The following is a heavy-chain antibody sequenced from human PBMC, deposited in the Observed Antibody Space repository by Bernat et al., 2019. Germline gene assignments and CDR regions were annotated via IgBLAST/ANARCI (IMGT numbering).Heavy chain of an antibody. V-gene: IGHV4-39*01. Sequence: QLQLQESGPGLVKPSETLSLTCTVSGGSISSSSYYWGWIRQPPGKGLEWIGSIYYSGSTYYNPSLKSRVTISVDTSKNQFSLKRSSVTAADTAVYYCARLWSGSYPPGRYYYGMDVWGQGTTVTVSS. CDR2: IYYSGST. J-gene: IGHJ6*02. D-gene: IGHD1-26*01. CDR3: ARLWSGSYPPGRYYYGMDV. CDR1: GGSISSSSYY.